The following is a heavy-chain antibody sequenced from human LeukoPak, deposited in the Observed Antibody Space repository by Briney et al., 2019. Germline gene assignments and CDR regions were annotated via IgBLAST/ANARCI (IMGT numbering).Heavy chain of an antibody. CDR1: GGSFSGYY. Sequence: SETLSLTCAVYGGSFSGYYWSWIRQPPGKGLEWIGEINHSGSTNYNPSLKSRVTISVDTSKNQFSLKLSSVTAADTAVYYCARVGCSSTSCHETRGNWFDPWGQGTLVTVSP. V-gene: IGHV4-34*01. CDR2: INHSGST. CDR3: ARVGCSSTSCHETRGNWFDP. J-gene: IGHJ5*02. D-gene: IGHD2-2*01.